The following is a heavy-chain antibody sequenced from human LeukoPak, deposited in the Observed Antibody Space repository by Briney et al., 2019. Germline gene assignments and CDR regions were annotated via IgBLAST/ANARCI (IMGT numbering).Heavy chain of an antibody. CDR1: GFTFSSYA. CDR3: AELGITMIGGV. V-gene: IGHV3-23*01. J-gene: IGHJ6*04. D-gene: IGHD3-10*02. CDR2: ISGSGDTT. Sequence: GGSLRLSCAASGFTFSSYAMSWVRQAPGKGLEWVSTISGSGDTTYYADSVKGRFTISRDNSKNTLYLQMNSLRAEDTAVYYCAELGITMIGGVWGKGTTVTISS.